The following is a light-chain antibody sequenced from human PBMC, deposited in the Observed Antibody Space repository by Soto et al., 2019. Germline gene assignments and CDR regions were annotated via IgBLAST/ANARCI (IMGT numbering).Light chain of an antibody. V-gene: IGKV1-27*01. CDR2: AAS. J-gene: IGKJ4*01. Sequence: DVQMTQSPSSLSASVGDRVTIACRASQGISNRLAWYQQKPGKVPKLLISAASTLQSGVPSRFSGSGSGTDFTLTISSLQPEDVATYSCQNYNSAPPAGAFGGGTKVEIK. CDR1: QGISNR. CDR3: QNYNSAPPAGA.